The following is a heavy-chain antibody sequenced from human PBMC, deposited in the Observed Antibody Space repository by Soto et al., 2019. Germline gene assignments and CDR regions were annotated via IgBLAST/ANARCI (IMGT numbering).Heavy chain of an antibody. D-gene: IGHD3-16*02. V-gene: IGHV4-34*01. CDR1: GGSFSGYY. CDR2: INHSGST. J-gene: IGHJ4*02. Sequence: QVQLQQWGAGLLKPSETLSLTCAVYGGSFSGYYWSWIRQPPGKGLEWLGEINHSGSTNYNPSLKSRVTISVDTSKNQFSLKLSSVTAADTAVYYCARGGDYVWGSYRHPLYWGQGTLVTVSS. CDR3: ARGGDYVWGSYRHPLY.